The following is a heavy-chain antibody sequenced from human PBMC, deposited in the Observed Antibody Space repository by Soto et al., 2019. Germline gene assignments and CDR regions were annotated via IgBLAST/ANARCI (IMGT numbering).Heavy chain of an antibody. J-gene: IGHJ3*02. V-gene: IGHV3-30*18. Sequence: QVQLVESGGGVVQPGRSRRLSCAASGFTFSSYGMHWVRQAPGKGLEWVAVISYDGSNKYYADSVKGRFTISRDNSKNTLYLQMNSLRAEDTAVYYCAKGQVPVTQGAFDIWGQGTMVTVSS. CDR2: ISYDGSNK. CDR1: GFTFSSYG. D-gene: IGHD4-17*01. CDR3: AKGQVPVTQGAFDI.